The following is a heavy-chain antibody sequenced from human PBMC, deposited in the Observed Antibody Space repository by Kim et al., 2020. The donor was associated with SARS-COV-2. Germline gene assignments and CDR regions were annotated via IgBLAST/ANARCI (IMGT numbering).Heavy chain of an antibody. Sequence: GGSLRLSCAASGFTFSSYAMHWVRQAPGKGLEWVAVISYDGSNKYYADSVKGRFTISGDNSKNTLYLQMNSLRAEDTAVYYCARGDDYFDYWGQGTLVTVSS. CDR3: ARGDDYFDY. J-gene: IGHJ4*02. V-gene: IGHV3-30-3*01. CDR1: GFTFSSYA. CDR2: ISYDGSNK.